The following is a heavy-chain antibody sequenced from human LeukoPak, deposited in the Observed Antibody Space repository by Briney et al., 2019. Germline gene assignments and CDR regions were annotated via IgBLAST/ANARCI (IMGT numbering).Heavy chain of an antibody. CDR3: AKGGTVTKAFDI. Sequence: PGGSLRLSCAASGFTFSSYAMHWVRQAPGKGLEWVAVISYDGSNKYYADSVKGRFTISRDNSKNTLYLQMNSLRAEDTAVYYCAKGGTVTKAFDIWGQGTMVTVSS. CDR2: ISYDGSNK. J-gene: IGHJ3*02. CDR1: GFTFSSYA. D-gene: IGHD4-17*01. V-gene: IGHV3-30-3*01.